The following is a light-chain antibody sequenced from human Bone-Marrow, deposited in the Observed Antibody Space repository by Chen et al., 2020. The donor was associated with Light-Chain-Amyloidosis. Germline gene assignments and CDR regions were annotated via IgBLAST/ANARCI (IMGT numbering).Light chain of an antibody. Sequence: QSALTQPASVSGSPGLSITISCTGTSSDVGGDNHVSWYQQHPDKAPKLLIYEVTNRPSWVPNRFSGSKSDNTASLTIYGLQTEDEADYFCSSYTITTTLVFGSGTRVTVL. J-gene: IGLJ1*01. CDR1: SSDVGGDNH. V-gene: IGLV2-14*01. CDR3: SSYTITTTLV. CDR2: EVT.